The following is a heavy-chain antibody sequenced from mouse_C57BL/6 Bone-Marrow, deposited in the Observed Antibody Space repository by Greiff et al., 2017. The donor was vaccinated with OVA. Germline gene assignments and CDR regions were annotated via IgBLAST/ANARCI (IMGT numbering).Heavy chain of an antibody. CDR1: GFTFSSYA. Sequence: EVHLVESGGGLVKPGGSLKLSCAASGFTFSSYAMSWVRQTPEKRLEWVATISDGGSYTYYPDNVKGRFTISRDNAKNNLYLQMSHLKSEDTAMYYCARDEGGNFAYWGQGTLVTVSA. J-gene: IGHJ3*01. V-gene: IGHV5-4*01. CDR3: ARDEGGNFAY. CDR2: ISDGGSYT. D-gene: IGHD2-1*01.